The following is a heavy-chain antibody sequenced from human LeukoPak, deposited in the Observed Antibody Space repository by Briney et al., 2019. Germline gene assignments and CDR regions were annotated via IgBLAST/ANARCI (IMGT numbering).Heavy chain of an antibody. D-gene: IGHD3-22*01. V-gene: IGHV4-4*07. J-gene: IGHJ6*03. CDR1: GGSIISNY. CDR3: ARLKFYDSTGYSPGYYMDV. Sequence: SETLSLTCTVSGGSIISNYWSWIRQSAGRGLEWIGRIYGSGITDYNPSLKSRVTMSLDTSRKQFSLRLTSVTAADTAVYYCARLKFYDSTGYSPGYYMDVWGKGTTVSVFS. CDR2: IYGSGIT.